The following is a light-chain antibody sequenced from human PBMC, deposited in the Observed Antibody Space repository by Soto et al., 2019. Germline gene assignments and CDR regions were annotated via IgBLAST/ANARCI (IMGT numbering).Light chain of an antibody. V-gene: IGLV2-14*01. Sequence: QSALTQPASMSGSPGQSVTISCAGTSNDIGGYNYVSWYQHHPGTAPKLIIYDVSSRPSGVSHRFSGSKSGNTALLTISGLQAEDEADYYCSSFSVASPLFGTGTKLT. J-gene: IGLJ1*01. CDR2: DVS. CDR1: SNDIGGYNY. CDR3: SSFSVASPL.